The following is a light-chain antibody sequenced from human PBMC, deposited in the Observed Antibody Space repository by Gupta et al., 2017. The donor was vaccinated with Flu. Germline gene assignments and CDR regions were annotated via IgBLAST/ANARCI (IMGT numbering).Light chain of an antibody. CDR1: NNDIGDYHY. Sequence: QSALTPHPSASGSPGQSVTISCTGTNNDIGDYHYVSWYQQHPGKAPRLLIYEVNKRPSGVPDRFSGSKSGNTASLTVSGLQAEDEATYFCNSYADRNSFVFGTGTTVTVL. J-gene: IGLJ1*01. CDR3: NSYADRNSFV. CDR2: EVN. V-gene: IGLV2-8*01.